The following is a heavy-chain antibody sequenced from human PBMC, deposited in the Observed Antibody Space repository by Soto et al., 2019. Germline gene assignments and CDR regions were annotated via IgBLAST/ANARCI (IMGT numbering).Heavy chain of an antibody. Sequence: LGESLKISCKGSGYSFSSYWISWVRQMPGKGLEWMGRIDPSDSYTNYSPSFQGHVTISADKSISTAYLQWSSLKASDTAMYYCARHRRYCSGGSCYGYYYYGMDVWGQGTTVTVS. V-gene: IGHV5-10-1*01. J-gene: IGHJ6*02. CDR1: GYSFSSYW. CDR3: ARHRRYCSGGSCYGYYYYGMDV. D-gene: IGHD2-15*01. CDR2: IDPSDSYT.